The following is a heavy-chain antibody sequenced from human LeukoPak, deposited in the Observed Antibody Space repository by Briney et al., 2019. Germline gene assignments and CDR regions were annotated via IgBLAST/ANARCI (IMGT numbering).Heavy chain of an antibody. Sequence: SETLSLTCAVSGGTISSGGYSWGCIRQPPGKGLEWIGNIYRSGSTYYNPSLKGGVTISVNRSRNQFSLKLSSVTAADTAVYYGARAKYYYGSGSPHFDYWGQGTLVTVSS. CDR2: IYRSGST. J-gene: IGHJ4*02. D-gene: IGHD3-10*01. CDR3: ARAKYYYGSGSPHFDY. V-gene: IGHV4-30-2*01. CDR1: GGTISSGGYS.